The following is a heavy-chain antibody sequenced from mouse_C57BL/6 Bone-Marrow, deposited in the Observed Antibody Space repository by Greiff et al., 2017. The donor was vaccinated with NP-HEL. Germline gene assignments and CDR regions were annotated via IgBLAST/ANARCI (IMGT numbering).Heavy chain of an antibody. D-gene: IGHD1-1*01. CDR2: IDPSDSYT. V-gene: IGHV1-69*01. CDR1: GYTFTSYW. J-gene: IGHJ2*01. CDR3: ARGIYYGSQDY. Sequence: QVQLQQPGAELVMPGASVKLSCKASGYTFTSYWMHWVKQRPGQGLEWIGEIDPSDSYTNYNQKFKGKSTLTVDKSSSTAYMQLSSLTSEDSAVYDCARGIYYGSQDYWGQGTTLTVSA.